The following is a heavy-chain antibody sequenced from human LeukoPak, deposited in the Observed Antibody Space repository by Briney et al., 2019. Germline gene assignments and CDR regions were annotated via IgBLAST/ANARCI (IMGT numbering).Heavy chain of an antibody. CDR2: TNHSGST. V-gene: IGHV4-34*01. CDR3: ARGKSRGAAAGTGQY. D-gene: IGHD6-13*01. J-gene: IGHJ4*02. Sequence: SETLSLTCAVYGGSFSGYYWSWIRQPPGKGLEWIGETNHSGSTNYNPSLKSRVTISVDTSKNQFSLKLSSVTAADTAVYYCARGKSRGAAAGTGQYWGQGTLVTVSS. CDR1: GGSFSGYY.